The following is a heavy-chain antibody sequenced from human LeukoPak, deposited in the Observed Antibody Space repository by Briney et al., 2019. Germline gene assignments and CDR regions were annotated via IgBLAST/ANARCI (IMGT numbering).Heavy chain of an antibody. Sequence: ASVKVSCKASGYTFTGYYMHWVRQAPGQGLEWMGWINPNSGGTNYAQKFQGRVSMTRDTSISTAYMELSRLTSDDTAVYYCARDLYGSGSYHYYYYGMDVWGQGTTVTVSS. D-gene: IGHD3-10*01. J-gene: IGHJ6*02. CDR3: ARDLYGSGSYHYYYYGMDV. CDR2: INPNSGGT. V-gene: IGHV1-2*02. CDR1: GYTFTGYY.